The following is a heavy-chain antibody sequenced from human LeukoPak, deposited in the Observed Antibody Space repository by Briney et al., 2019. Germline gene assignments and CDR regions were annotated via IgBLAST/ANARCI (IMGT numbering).Heavy chain of an antibody. D-gene: IGHD2-2*01. CDR3: AKYQPLLRSFDY. CDR1: GFTFSSYA. V-gene: IGHV3-23*01. J-gene: IGHJ4*02. CDR2: VSGSGGST. Sequence: GGSLRLSCAASGFTFSSYAMSRVRQAPGKGLEWVSAVSGSGGSTYYADPVKGRFTISRDNSKNTLYLQMNSLRAEDTAVYYCAKYQPLLRSFDYWGQGTLVTVSS.